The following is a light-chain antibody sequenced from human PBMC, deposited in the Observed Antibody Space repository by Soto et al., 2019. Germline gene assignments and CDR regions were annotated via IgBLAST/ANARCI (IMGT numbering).Light chain of an antibody. CDR3: SSYTSSSTGV. V-gene: IGLV2-8*01. J-gene: IGLJ3*02. CDR1: SSDVGGYNY. CDR2: EVN. Sequence: QSALTQPPSASGSPGQSVTISCTGTSSDVGGYNYVSWYQQHPGKAPKLLIYEVNQRPSGVPDRFSGSKSGNTASLTVSGLQAEDEADYYCSSYTSSSTGVFGGGTKVTVL.